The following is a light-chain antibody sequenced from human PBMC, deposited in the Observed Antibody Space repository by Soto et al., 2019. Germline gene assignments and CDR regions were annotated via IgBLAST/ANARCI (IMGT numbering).Light chain of an antibody. V-gene: IGLV2-18*01. J-gene: IGLJ1*01. CDR1: TSDIYNYDS. CDR3: SLYTTNGSLI. CDR2: DVN. Sequence: QSVLTQPPSVSGSPGQSVTISCTGTTSDIYNYDSVSWYQQAPGTAPKLIIYDVNNRPSGAPDRCPASTSGNTASLTISRLQAEDETDYFCSLYTTNGSLIFGPGTKLTVL.